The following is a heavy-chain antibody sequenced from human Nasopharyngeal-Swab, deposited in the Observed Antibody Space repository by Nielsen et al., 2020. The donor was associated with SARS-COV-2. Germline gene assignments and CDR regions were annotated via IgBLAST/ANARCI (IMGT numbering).Heavy chain of an antibody. V-gene: IGHV7-4-1*02. CDR2: INTNTGNP. Sequence: RQAPGQGLEWMGWINTNTGNPTYAQGFTGRFVFSLDTSVSTAYLQISSLKAEDTAVYYCARDHRTTIFGVVIIQGYYGMDVWGQGTTVTVSS. J-gene: IGHJ6*02. D-gene: IGHD3-3*01. CDR3: ARDHRTTIFGVVIIQGYYGMDV.